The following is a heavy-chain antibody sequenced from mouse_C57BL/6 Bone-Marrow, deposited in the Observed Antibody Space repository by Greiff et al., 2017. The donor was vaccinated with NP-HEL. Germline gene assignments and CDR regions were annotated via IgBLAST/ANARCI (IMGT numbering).Heavy chain of an antibody. V-gene: IGHV1-64*01. CDR2: IHPNSGST. J-gene: IGHJ2*01. CDR3: ARRGLYYGSSFDY. Sequence: QVQLQQPGTELAKPGASVKLSCKASGYTFTSYWMHWVKQRPGQGLEWIGMIHPNSGSTNYNEKFKSKATLTVDKSSSTAYMQLSSLTSEDSAVYYCARRGLYYGSSFDYWGQGTTLTVSS. D-gene: IGHD1-1*01. CDR1: GYTFTSYW.